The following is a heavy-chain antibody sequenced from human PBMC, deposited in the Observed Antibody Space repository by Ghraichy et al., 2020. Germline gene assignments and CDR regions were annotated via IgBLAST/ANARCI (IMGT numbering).Heavy chain of an antibody. CDR3: ARVVGDWTPSLAYCMDV. V-gene: IGHV1-2*02. D-gene: IGHD2-21*02. Sequence: ASVKVSCKASGYTFTDYFIHWVRQAPGQGLEWMGWIDPKSGDTKYVQHFEGRVTMTRDTSTTTVHVELRGLRSEDTAVYYCARVVGDWTPSLAYCMDVGGQGTTVTVSS. J-gene: IGHJ6*02. CDR1: GYTFTDYF. CDR2: IDPKSGDT.